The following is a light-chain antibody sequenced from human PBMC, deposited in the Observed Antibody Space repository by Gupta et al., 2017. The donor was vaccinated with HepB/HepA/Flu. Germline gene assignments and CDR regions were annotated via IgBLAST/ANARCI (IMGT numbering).Light chain of an antibody. CDR2: GAS. J-gene: IGKJ2*04. CDR3: QQYNNWLMCS. CDR1: QSVSSN. Sequence: DIVMTQSPATLSVSPGERATLSCRASQSVSSNLAWYQQKPGQAPRLLIYGASTRATGIPARFSGSGSGTEFTLTISSLQSEDFAVYYCQQYNNWLMCSFGQGTKLEIK. V-gene: IGKV3-15*01.